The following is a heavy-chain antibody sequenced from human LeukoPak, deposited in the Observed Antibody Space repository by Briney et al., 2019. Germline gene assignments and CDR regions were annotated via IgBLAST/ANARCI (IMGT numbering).Heavy chain of an antibody. CDR3: AREGATVGGSPNY. V-gene: IGHV1-2*02. J-gene: IGHJ4*02. D-gene: IGHD3-16*01. CDR2: MNPTSGGT. Sequence: ASVKVSCKASGYTFTGYYMHWVRQAPGQGLEWMGWMNPTSGGTNYAQKFQGRVTMTRDTSISTAYMELSRLRSDDTAVDYCAREGATVGGSPNYWGQGTLVTVSS. CDR1: GYTFTGYY.